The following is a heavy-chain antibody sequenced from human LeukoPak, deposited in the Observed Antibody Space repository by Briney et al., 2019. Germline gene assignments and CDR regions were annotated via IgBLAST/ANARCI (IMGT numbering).Heavy chain of an antibody. D-gene: IGHD2-15*01. CDR3: ARPPSLVGRPFDY. J-gene: IGHJ4*02. CDR1: VYSFTSYW. V-gene: IGHV5-51*01. CDR2: IYPGDSDT. Sequence: GESLKISCKGSVYSFTSYWIGWVRQMPGKGLEWMGIIYPGDSDTRYSPSFQGQVTISADKSISTAYLQWSSLKASDTAMYYCARPPSLVGRPFDYWGQGTLVTVSS.